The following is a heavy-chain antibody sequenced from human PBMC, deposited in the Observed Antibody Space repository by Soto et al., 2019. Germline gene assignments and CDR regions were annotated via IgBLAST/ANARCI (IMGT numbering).Heavy chain of an antibody. V-gene: IGHV3-66*01. CDR2: IYADGST. Sequence: EVQLVESGGGLVQPGGSLRLSCAASGFTVSGNYMSWVRQSPGQGLEWVSVIYADGSTYYIDSVNGRFTISRDNSKNTLYLQMNSLRAEDTAVYYCASDIFKTGATSVLDIWGKGTRVTVSS. J-gene: IGHJ3*02. D-gene: IGHD1-1*01. CDR1: GFTVSGNY. CDR3: ASDIFKTGATSVLDI.